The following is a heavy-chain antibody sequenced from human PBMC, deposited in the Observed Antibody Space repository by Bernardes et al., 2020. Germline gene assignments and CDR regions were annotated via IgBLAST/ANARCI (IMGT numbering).Heavy chain of an antibody. CDR1: GGSISSSNW. V-gene: IGHV4-4*02. CDR3: ARSDIVVVPAAKYYYYGMDV. D-gene: IGHD2-2*01. Sequence: SETLSLTCAVSGGSISSSNWWRCVRQPPGKGLEWIGEIYHSGSTNYNPSLKSRVTISVDKSKNQFSLKLSSVTAADTAVYYCARSDIVVVPAAKYYYYGMDVWGKGTTVTVSS. CDR2: IYHSGST. J-gene: IGHJ6*04.